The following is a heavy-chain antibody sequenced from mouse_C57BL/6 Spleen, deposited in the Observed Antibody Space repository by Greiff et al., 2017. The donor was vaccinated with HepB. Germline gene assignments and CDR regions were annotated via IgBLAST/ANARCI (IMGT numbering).Heavy chain of an antibody. CDR1: GFSFTSYG. CDR2: IWRGGST. J-gene: IGHJ4*01. Sequence: VQLQQSGPGLVQPSQSLSITCTVSGFSFTSYGVHWVRQSPGKGLEWLGVIWRGGSTDYNAAFMSRLSITKDNSKSQVFFKMNSLQADDTAIYYCAKKRGYDYDGYAMDYWGQGTSVTVSS. V-gene: IGHV2-5*01. CDR3: AKKRGYDYDGYAMDY. D-gene: IGHD2-4*01.